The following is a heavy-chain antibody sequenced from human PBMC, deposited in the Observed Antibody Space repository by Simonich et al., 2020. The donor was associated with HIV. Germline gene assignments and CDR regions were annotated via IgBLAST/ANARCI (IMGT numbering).Heavy chain of an antibody. CDR1: GGSFSGYY. CDR3: ATNRPPGGYSSSWSLWF. Sequence: QVQLQQWGAGLLKPSETLSRTCAVYGGSFSGYYWSRIRQPPGKGLEWIGEIKQSGNTNYNPSLKSRVTISVDTSKNQFSLKLSSVTAADTAIYYCATNRPPGGYSSSWSLWFWGQGTLVTVSS. CDR2: IKQSGNT. V-gene: IGHV4-34*01. J-gene: IGHJ4*02. D-gene: IGHD6-13*01.